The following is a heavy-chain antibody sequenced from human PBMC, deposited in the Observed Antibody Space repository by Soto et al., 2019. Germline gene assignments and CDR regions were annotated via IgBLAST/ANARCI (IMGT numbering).Heavy chain of an antibody. CDR3: STLRGCSGGSCYSRPNWFDP. D-gene: IGHD2-15*01. J-gene: IGHJ5*02. CDR1: GFTFSSYA. Sequence: PGGSLRLSCAASGFTFSSYAMSWVRQAPGKGLEWVSAISGSGGSTYYADSVKGRFTISRDNSKNTLYLQMNSLRAEDTAVYYFSTLRGCSGGSCYSRPNWFDPWGQGTLVTVSS. V-gene: IGHV3-23*01. CDR2: ISGSGGST.